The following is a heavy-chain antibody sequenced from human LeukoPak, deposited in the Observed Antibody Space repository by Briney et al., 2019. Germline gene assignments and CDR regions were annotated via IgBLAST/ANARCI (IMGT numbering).Heavy chain of an antibody. D-gene: IGHD3-9*01. V-gene: IGHV3-11*04. CDR3: ARGEVYDILTGDPIFYSGMDV. Sequence: GGSLRLSCAASRFTFSDYYMSWIRQAPGKGLEWVSYISSSGSTIYYADSVKSRFTISRDNSKSTLNLQMNSLRAEDTAVYYCARGEVYDILTGDPIFYSGMDVWGQGTTVTVSS. CDR1: RFTFSDYY. J-gene: IGHJ6*02. CDR2: ISSSGSTI.